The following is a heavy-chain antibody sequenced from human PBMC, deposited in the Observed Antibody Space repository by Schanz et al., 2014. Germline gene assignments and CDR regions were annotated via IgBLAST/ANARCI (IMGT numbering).Heavy chain of an antibody. D-gene: IGHD1-1*01. CDR1: GGSISSATYY. J-gene: IGHJ2*01. CDR3: ARDTTWRLDL. CDR2: IYSRGSS. Sequence: QVQLQESGPGLVKPSQTLSLTCTVSGGSISSATYYWSWVRQPAGKGLEWIGRIYSRGSSTYNPSPKRRVTIPLDPSKNQFSLTLTSLTAADTAVYYCARDTTWRLDLWGRGTLVTVSS. V-gene: IGHV4-61*02.